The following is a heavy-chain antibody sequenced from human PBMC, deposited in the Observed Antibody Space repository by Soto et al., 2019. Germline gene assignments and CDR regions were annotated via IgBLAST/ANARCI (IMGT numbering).Heavy chain of an antibody. CDR3: ARVDPRGVAVVRDY. Sequence: GPEVKKPGASVKVSCKASGNTFASHGFSWVRQAPGQGLEWMGWISGFDGQTNYALKFQGRVTLTTDTSTSTAYMELRSLRSDDTAVYFCARVDPRGVAVVRDYWGQGTLVTVSS. V-gene: IGHV1-18*01. CDR2: ISGFDGQT. J-gene: IGHJ4*02. D-gene: IGHD2-15*01. CDR1: GNTFASHG.